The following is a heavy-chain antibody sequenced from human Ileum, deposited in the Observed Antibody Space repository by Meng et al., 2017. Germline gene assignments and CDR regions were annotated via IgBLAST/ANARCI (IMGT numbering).Heavy chain of an antibody. CDR3: AGGAAPGGVVGGCFDY. V-gene: IGHV4-31*03. J-gene: IGHJ4*02. Sequence: QVQLQESGPGLVKPSQTLSLTCTVTGGSISSDGYYWSWIRQHPGKGLEFIGDIYHSGSAYSNPSLKSRVNISADTSKNNFSLKLSSGPAADTAVYYGAGGAAPGGVVGGCFDYWGQGTLVTVSS. CDR2: IYHSGSA. CDR1: GGSISSDGYY. D-gene: IGHD3-16*01.